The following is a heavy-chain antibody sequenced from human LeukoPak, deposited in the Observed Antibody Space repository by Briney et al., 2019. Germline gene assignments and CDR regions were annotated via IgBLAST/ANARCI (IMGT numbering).Heavy chain of an antibody. CDR1: GGTFSSYA. D-gene: IGHD3-16*02. J-gene: IGHJ4*02. V-gene: IGHV1-69*13. CDR3: ASGDYVWGSYRPFDY. CDR2: IIPIFGTA. Sequence: SVKVSCEASGGTFSSYAISWVRQAPGQGLGWMGGIIPIFGTANYAQKFQGRVTITADESTSTAYMELSSLRSEDTAVYYCASGDYVWGSYRPFDYWGQGTLVTVSS.